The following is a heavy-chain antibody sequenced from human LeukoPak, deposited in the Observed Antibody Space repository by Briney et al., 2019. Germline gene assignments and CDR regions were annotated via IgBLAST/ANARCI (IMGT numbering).Heavy chain of an antibody. CDR1: GGSISSGGYY. D-gene: IGHD3-3*01. V-gene: IGHV4-31*03. CDR2: IYYSGST. Sequence: TLSLTCTVSGGSISSGGYYWSWIRQHPWKGLEWIGYIYYSGSTYYNPSLKSRVTISVDTSKIQFSLKLSSVTAADTAVYYCARADATGGRFHAFDIWGQGTMVTVSS. J-gene: IGHJ3*02. CDR3: ARADATGGRFHAFDI.